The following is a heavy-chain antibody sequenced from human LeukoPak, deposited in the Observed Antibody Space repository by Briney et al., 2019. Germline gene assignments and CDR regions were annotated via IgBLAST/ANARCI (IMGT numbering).Heavy chain of an antibody. D-gene: IGHD4-11*01. CDR1: GFTFSNYG. CDR2: IRYDGSNK. Sequence: GGSLRLSCAASGFTFSNYGMHWVRQAPGKGLEWVAFIRYDGSNKYCADSVKGRFTVSRDNTKGTLYLQMNSLRAEDTAAYYCAKEKNDYSDYSYMDVWGKGTTVTVSS. CDR3: AKEKNDYSDYSYMDV. V-gene: IGHV3-30*02. J-gene: IGHJ6*03.